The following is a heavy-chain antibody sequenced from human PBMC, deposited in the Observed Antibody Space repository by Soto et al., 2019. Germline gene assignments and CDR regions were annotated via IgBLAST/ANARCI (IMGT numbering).Heavy chain of an antibody. CDR1: GASMSSGGYY. CDR2: IYYSGST. D-gene: IGHD5-18*01. J-gene: IGHJ5*02. V-gene: IGHV4-31*03. CDR3: ARDNGYNYGYYRWFDP. Sequence: SETLSLTCTVSGASMSSGGYYWTWIRQSPGKGLEWIGYIYYSGSTYYNPSLESRVAISLDTSRSQFSLTLHSVTAADTAIYYCARDNGYNYGYYRWFDPWGQGTLVTVSS.